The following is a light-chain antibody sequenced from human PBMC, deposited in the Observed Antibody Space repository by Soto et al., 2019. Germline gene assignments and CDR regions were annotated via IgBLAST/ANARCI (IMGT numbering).Light chain of an antibody. CDR3: SSYTGGNPSYV. V-gene: IGLV2-8*01. J-gene: IGLJ1*01. CDR2: EVT. Sequence: QSVLAQPPSASGSPGKSVPISCTGTSSDVGGYDYVSWYQQHPGKAPKLMIYEVTIRPSGVSDRFSGSKSGNTASLTVSGLQAEDEADYYCSSYTGGNPSYVFGTGTKV. CDR1: SSDVGGYDY.